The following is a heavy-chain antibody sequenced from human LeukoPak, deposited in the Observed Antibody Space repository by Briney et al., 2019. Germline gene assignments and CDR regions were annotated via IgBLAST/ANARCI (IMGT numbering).Heavy chain of an antibody. CDR1: GFTSIAYA. CDR2: IRSTGDT. CDR3: AKDLGVAAAGVVY. D-gene: IGHD6-13*01. Sequence: GGSLRLSCVGSGFTSIAYALTWARQAPGKGLEWVSHIRSTGDTFYADSVKGRFTISRDNSKNTLYLQMNSLRAEDTAVYYCAKDLGVAAAGVVYWGQGTLVTVSS. J-gene: IGHJ4*02. V-gene: IGHV3-23*01.